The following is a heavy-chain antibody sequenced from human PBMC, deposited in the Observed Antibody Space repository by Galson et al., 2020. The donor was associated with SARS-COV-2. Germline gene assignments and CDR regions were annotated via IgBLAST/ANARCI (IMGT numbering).Heavy chain of an antibody. CDR3: ARRKYYNYYMDV. V-gene: IGHV4-39*01. J-gene: IGHJ6*03. Sequence: SETLSLTCTVSGGSISTSSDYWGWIRQPPGKGLEWIATISYSGSTYYNPSLKSRVIISVDTSKNQFSLKISSVTAADTAVYYCARRKYYNYYMDVWGKGTTVTISS. CDR2: ISYSGST. CDR1: GGSISTSSDY.